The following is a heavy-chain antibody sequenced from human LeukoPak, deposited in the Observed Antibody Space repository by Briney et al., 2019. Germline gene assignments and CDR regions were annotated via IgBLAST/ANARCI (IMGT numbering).Heavy chain of an antibody. V-gene: IGHV4-59*12. D-gene: IGHD2-15*01. CDR1: GGSISSYY. CDR2: IYYSGST. J-gene: IGHJ4*02. CDR3: ARDRWYRYYFDY. Sequence: PSETLSLTCTVSGGSISSYYWSWIRQPPGKGLEWIGYIYYSGSTNYNPSLKSRVTISVDTSKNQFSLKLSSVTAADTAVYYCARDRWYRYYFDYWGQGTLVTVSS.